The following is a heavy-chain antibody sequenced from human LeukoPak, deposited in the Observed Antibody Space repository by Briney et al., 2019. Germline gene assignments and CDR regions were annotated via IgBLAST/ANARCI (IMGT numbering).Heavy chain of an antibody. CDR3: AKGPHPVVTPLYFRH. D-gene: IGHD4-23*01. CDR2: ISGSGGST. CDR1: GFTFSSYA. Sequence: GGSLRLSCAASGFTFSSYAMSWVRQAPGKGLEWVSAISGSGGSTYYADSVKGRFTISRDNSKNTLYLQMNSLRAEDTAVYYCAKGPHPVVTPLYFRHWGQGTLVTVSS. V-gene: IGHV3-23*01. J-gene: IGHJ1*01.